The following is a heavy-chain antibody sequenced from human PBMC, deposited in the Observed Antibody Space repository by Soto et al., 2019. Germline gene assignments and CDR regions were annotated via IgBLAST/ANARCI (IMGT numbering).Heavy chain of an antibody. CDR1: GFTFSSYA. CDR2: ISGSGGST. CDR3: AKIAPEGNGSYYDYYYYGMDV. D-gene: IGHD1-26*01. Sequence: GGSLRLSCAASGFTFSSYAMSWVRQAPGKGLEWVSAISGSGGSTYYADSVKGRFTISRDNSKNTLYLQMNSLRAEDTAVYYCAKIAPEGNGSYYDYYYYGMDVWGQGTTVTVSS. J-gene: IGHJ6*02. V-gene: IGHV3-23*01.